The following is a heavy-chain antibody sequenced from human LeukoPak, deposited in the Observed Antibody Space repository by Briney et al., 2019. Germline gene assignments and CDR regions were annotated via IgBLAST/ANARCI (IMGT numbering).Heavy chain of an antibody. V-gene: IGHV3-30*18. CDR2: ISYDGSNK. CDR3: AKEALFDY. J-gene: IGHJ4*02. Sequence: GGSLRLSCAASGFTFSSYGMHWVRQAPGKGLEWVAVISYDGSNKYYADSVKGRFTISRDNSKNTLYLQMNSLRAEDTAVYYCAKEALFDYWGQGTLVTVSS. CDR1: GFTFSSYG.